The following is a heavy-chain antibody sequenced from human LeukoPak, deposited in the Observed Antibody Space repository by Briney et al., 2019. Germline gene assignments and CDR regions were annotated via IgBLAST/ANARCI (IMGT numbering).Heavy chain of an antibody. CDR2: INSDGSST. CDR3: AREGYSSGWYPY. D-gene: IGHD6-19*01. Sequence: ASVKVSCKASGYTFTSYYMHWVRQAPGKGLVWVSRINSDGSSTSYADSVKGRFTISRDNAKNTLYLQMNSLRAEDTAVYYCAREGYSSGWYPYWGQGTLVTVSS. V-gene: IGHV3-74*01. J-gene: IGHJ4*02. CDR1: GYTFTSYY.